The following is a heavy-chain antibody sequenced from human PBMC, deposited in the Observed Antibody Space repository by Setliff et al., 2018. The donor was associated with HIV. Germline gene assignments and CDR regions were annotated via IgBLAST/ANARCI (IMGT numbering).Heavy chain of an antibody. CDR3: AREVAAAGTHPGGSDY. Sequence: ASVKVSCKASGYTLTSYYMHWVRQAPGQGLEWMGIINPSGGSTSYAQKFQSRVTMTRDTSTSTVYMELSSLRSEDTAVYYCAREVAAAGTHPGGSDYWGQGTLVTVSS. CDR1: GYTLTSYY. V-gene: IGHV1-46*01. J-gene: IGHJ4*02. D-gene: IGHD6-13*01. CDR2: INPSGGST.